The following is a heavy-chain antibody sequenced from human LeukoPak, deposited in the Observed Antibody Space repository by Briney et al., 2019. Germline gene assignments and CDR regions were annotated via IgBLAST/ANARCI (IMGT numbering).Heavy chain of an antibody. V-gene: IGHV3-23*01. CDR3: AKVGLRFLDWVHPRGYFDY. J-gene: IGHJ4*02. CDR1: GFTFSSYA. CDR2: ISGSGGST. D-gene: IGHD3-3*01. Sequence: GGSLRLSCAASGFTFSSYAMSRVRQAPGKGLEWVSAISGSGGSTYYADSVKGRFTISRDNSKNTLYLQMNSLRAEDTAVYYCAKVGLRFLDWVHPRGYFDYWGQGTLVTVSS.